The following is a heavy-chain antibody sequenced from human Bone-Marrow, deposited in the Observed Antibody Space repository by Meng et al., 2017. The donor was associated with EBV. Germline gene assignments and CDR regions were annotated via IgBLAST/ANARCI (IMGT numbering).Heavy chain of an antibody. V-gene: IGHV4-39*01. CDR3: ARPFPSWQSPRLDPFGA. CDR2: VHYTGST. J-gene: IGHJ5*02. D-gene: IGHD6-19*01. Sequence: QLRQSAPGQVKPSAPLSLTCTVAGDSISSFYYWGWIRQPPGRGLEWIGSVHYTGSTYYSPSLKSRVTVSVDTSKNQFSLRLTSVTAADTAVYYCARPFPSWQSPRLDPFGAWGQGTLVTVSS. CDR1: GDSISSFYY.